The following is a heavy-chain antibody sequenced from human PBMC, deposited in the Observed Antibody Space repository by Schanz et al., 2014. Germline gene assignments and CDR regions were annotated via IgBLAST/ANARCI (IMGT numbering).Heavy chain of an antibody. V-gene: IGHV1-18*01. CDR3: ARDRRRYCSDASCVHDNWFDP. Sequence: QGQLVQSGPEVKEPGASVKVSCEASRYTFNTYGLNWVRQAPGQGLEWMGWISTYTNNTNYAQKVQGRVTMTTDTSTGTAYMELRRLRSDVTAVYYVARDRRRYCSDASCVHDNWFDPWGQGTLVIVSS. D-gene: IGHD2-15*01. CDR2: ISTYTNNT. CDR1: RYTFNTYG. J-gene: IGHJ5*02.